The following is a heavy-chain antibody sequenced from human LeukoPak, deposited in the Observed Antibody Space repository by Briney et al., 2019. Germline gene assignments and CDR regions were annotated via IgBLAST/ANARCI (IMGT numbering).Heavy chain of an antibody. CDR1: GGSISRVGYF. Sequence: SETLSLTCTVSGGSISRVGYFWSWIRQLPGEGLEWIGYIYYNGSTYFNPSLKSRISISVDTSKNQFSLKLTSVTAADTAVYYCARMITIFGVVMSYFDYWGQGTLVTVSS. CDR3: ARMITIFGVVMSYFDY. V-gene: IGHV4-31*03. D-gene: IGHD3-3*01. J-gene: IGHJ4*02. CDR2: IYYNGST.